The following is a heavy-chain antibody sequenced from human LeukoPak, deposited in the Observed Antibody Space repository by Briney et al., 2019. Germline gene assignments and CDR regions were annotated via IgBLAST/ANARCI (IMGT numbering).Heavy chain of an antibody. CDR3: ARGRLTVGATCYDY. J-gene: IGHJ4*02. D-gene: IGHD1-26*01. CDR1: GGSFSGYY. V-gene: IGHV4-59*01. Sequence: SETLSLTCAVYGGSFSGYYWSWIRQPPGKGLEWIGYIYYSGSTNYNPSLKSRVTISVDTSKNQFSLKLSSVTAADTAVYFCARGRLTVGATCYDYWGQGTLVTVSS. CDR2: IYYSGST.